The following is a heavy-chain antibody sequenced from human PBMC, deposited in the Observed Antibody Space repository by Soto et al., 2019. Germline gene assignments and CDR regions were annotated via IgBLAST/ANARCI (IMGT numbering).Heavy chain of an antibody. D-gene: IGHD3-9*01. CDR1: GFTFSSYA. V-gene: IGHV3-30-3*01. CDR3: ARDPYYDILTGYFHY. Sequence: GGSLRLSCAASGFTFSSYAMHWVRQAPGKGLEWVAVISYDGSNKYYADSVKGRFTIPRDNSKNTLYLQMNSLRAEDTAVYYCARDPYYDILTGYFHYWGQGTLVTVSS. J-gene: IGHJ4*02. CDR2: ISYDGSNK.